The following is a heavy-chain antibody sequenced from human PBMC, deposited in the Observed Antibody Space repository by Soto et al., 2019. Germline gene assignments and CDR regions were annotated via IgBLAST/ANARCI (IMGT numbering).Heavy chain of an antibody. CDR2: INRRGSDA. CDR1: AFLLSDYA. Sequence: GGSLRLSCAVSAFLLSDYAMNWVRQAPGKGLEWVANINRRGSDAHYVDSVRGRFTISRDNAKNSLYLQMNSLRAEDTAVYFCVRGTLTPGLDYWGQGTLVTVSS. D-gene: IGHD1-7*01. J-gene: IGHJ4*02. V-gene: IGHV3-7*03. CDR3: VRGTLTPGLDY.